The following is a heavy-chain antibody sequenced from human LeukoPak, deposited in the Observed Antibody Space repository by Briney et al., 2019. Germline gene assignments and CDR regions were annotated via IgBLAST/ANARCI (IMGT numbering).Heavy chain of an antibody. Sequence: PGGSLRLSCAASGFTFSSYAMSWVRQAPGKGLEWVSAISGSGGSTYYADSVKGRFTISRDNSKNTLYLLMNSLRAEDTAVYYCANPGYSVYSYYMDVWGKGTTVTVSS. CDR1: GFTFSSYA. CDR3: ANPGYSVYSYYMDV. CDR2: ISGSGGST. J-gene: IGHJ6*03. D-gene: IGHD6-13*01. V-gene: IGHV3-23*01.